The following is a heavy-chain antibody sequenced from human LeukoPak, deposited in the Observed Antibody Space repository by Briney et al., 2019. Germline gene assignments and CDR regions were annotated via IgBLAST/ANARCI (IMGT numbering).Heavy chain of an antibody. V-gene: IGHV3-49*03. CDR2: IRSKAYGGTT. Sequence: AGGPQRLSCTASGFTFGDYAMSWFRKARGKGLEWVGFIRSKAYGGTTKYAASVKGRFTISRDDYKSIAYLQMNSLKTEDTAVYYCTRGGVAVADYWGQGTLVTVSS. CDR3: TRGGVAVADY. J-gene: IGHJ4*02. D-gene: IGHD6-19*01. CDR1: GFTFGDYA.